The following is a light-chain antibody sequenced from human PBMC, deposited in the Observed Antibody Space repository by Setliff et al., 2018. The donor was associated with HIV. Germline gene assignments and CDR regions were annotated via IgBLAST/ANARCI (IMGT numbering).Light chain of an antibody. Sequence: QSVLTQPASVSGSPGQSITISCTGTSSDVGSYNFVSWYQQHPGKAPKLMIYEVIKRPSGVSNRFSGSKSGNTASLTISGLQGEDEADYYCSSYTSSNTPYVLGTGTKVTVL. V-gene: IGLV2-14*02. J-gene: IGLJ1*01. CDR3: SSYTSSNTPYV. CDR2: EVI. CDR1: SSDVGSYNF.